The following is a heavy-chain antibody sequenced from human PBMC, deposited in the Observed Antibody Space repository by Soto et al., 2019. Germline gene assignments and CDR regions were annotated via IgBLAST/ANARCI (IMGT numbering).Heavy chain of an antibody. V-gene: IGHV1-69*01. CDR3: AVTYYYDSSGYYYYYGVDV. D-gene: IGHD3-22*01. Sequence: APGQGLEWMGGIIPIFGTANYAQKFQGRVTITADESTSTAYMELSSLRSEDTAVYYCAVTYYYDSSGYYYYYGVDVWGQGTTVTVSS. CDR2: IIPIFGTA. J-gene: IGHJ6*02.